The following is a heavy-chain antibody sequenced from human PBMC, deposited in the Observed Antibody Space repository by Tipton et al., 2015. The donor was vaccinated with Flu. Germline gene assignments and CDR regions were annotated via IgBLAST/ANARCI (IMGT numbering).Heavy chain of an antibody. CDR3: ARVFVNNYDSSGYCDY. Sequence: QSGPEVKKPGASVKVSCKASGYTFTSYGSSWARQAPGQGLEWMGWISAYNGNTNYAQKLQGRVTMTSDTSTSTAYMGLRSLRSDDTAVYYCARVFVNNYDSSGYCDYWGQGTLVTVSS. CDR1: GYTFTSYG. J-gene: IGHJ4*02. D-gene: IGHD3-22*01. V-gene: IGHV1-18*01. CDR2: ISAYNGNT.